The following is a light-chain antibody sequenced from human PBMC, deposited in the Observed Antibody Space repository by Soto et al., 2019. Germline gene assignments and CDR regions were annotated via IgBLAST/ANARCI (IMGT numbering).Light chain of an antibody. CDR3: QQYGGSPPFT. CDR1: QSINSRY. V-gene: IGKV3-20*01. Sequence: EIVLTQSPGTLSLSPGERATLSCRASQSINSRYLAWYQQKPGQAPRLLIYGASSRATGIPDRFSGSGSGTDFTLTISRLEPEDFAVYYCQQYGGSPPFTFGQRTNLEI. J-gene: IGKJ2*01. CDR2: GAS.